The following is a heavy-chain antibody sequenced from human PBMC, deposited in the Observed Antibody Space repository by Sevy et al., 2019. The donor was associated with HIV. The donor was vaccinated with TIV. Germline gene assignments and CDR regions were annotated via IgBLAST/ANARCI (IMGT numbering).Heavy chain of an antibody. CDR1: GFTFSGAA. CDR3: TAGDLGRFDY. V-gene: IGHV3-73*01. J-gene: IGHJ4*02. CDR2: IRSKANNYAT. D-gene: IGHD3-16*01. Sequence: GGSLRLSCAASGFTFSGAAMFWVRQASGKGLEWIGRIRSKANNYATVYGASVKGRFIISRDDSKNTTYLQMNSLKIEGTAVYYCTAGDLGRFDYWGRGSLVTVSS.